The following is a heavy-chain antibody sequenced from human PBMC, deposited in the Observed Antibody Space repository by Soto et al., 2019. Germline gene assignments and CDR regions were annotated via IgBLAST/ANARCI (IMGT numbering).Heavy chain of an antibody. CDR1: GFRVSDNY. J-gene: IGHJ6*02. V-gene: IGHV3-11*06. CDR3: ARSTGGRPALRYDFGLDV. Sequence: QVQLVESGGGLVEPGGSLRLSCAASGFRVSDNYMTWIRQAPGKGLEWVSYISSSGGYTNYADSVKGRFTISKDNAKNSLSLQRERLRGEDTAVYFCARSTGGRPALRYDFGLDVWRPRTRVTVSS. D-gene: IGHD1-26*01. CDR2: ISSSGGYT.